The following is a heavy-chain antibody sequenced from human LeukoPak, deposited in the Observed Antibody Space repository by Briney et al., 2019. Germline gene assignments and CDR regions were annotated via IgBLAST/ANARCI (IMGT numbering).Heavy chain of an antibody. Sequence: SQTLSLTCTVSGGSISSSSYYWGWIRQPPGKGLEWIGSIYYSGSTYYNPSLKSRVTISVDTSKNQFSLKLSSVTAADTAVYYCARRDRITLPAAPFDYWGQGTLVTVSS. CDR3: ARRDRITLPAAPFDY. J-gene: IGHJ4*02. V-gene: IGHV4-39*01. CDR2: IYYSGST. D-gene: IGHD2-2*01. CDR1: GGSISSSSYY.